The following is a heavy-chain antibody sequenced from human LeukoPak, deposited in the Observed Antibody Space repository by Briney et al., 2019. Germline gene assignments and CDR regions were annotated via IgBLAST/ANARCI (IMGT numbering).Heavy chain of an antibody. V-gene: IGHV3-30*18. D-gene: IGHD3-16*01. CDR1: GFTFSSYG. CDR2: ISYDGSNK. CDR3: AKATAFGGAFPFDY. J-gene: IGHJ4*02. Sequence: PGGSLRLSCEASGFTFSSYGMHWVRQAPGKGLEWVAVISYDGSNKYYADSVKGRFTISRDNSKNTLYLQMNSLRAEDTAVYYCAKATAFGGAFPFDYWGQGTLVTVSS.